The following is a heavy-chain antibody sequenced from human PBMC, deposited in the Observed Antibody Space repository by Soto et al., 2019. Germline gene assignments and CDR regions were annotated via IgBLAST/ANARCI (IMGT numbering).Heavy chain of an antibody. J-gene: IGHJ3*01. CDR3: AREEGYCNGGPCYRGAFDF. CDR1: GFIFSDYS. Sequence: EVQLVESGGGLVKPGGSPRLSCAASGFIFSDYSMLWVRQAPGKGLEWLAFIGNSNNPTFYADSVRGRFTISRDNPKNSVYLQMNSLREEDTAVYFCAREEGYCNGGPCYRGAFDFWGQGTIVTVSS. D-gene: IGHD2-15*01. V-gene: IGHV3-21*02. CDR2: IGNSNNPT.